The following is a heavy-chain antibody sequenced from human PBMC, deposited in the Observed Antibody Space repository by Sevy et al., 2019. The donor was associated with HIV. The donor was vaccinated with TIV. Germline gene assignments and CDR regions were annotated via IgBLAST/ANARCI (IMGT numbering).Heavy chain of an antibody. V-gene: IGHV3-33*01. CDR3: SYGSTFPQFDY. J-gene: IGHJ4*02. D-gene: IGHD3-10*01. Sequence: GGSLRLSCEASGFTFSTYGMHWVRQAPGKGLEWVAIIWYDGTNKYYADSVKGRFTISRENSENTLYLQMNSLRAEDTAVYYCSYGSTFPQFDYWGQGTLVTVSS. CDR2: IWYDGTNK. CDR1: GFTFSTYG.